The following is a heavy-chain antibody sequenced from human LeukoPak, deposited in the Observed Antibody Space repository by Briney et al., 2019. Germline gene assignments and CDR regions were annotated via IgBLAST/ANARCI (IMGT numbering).Heavy chain of an antibody. Sequence: GGSLRLSCAASGFTFSDYHMSWIRQAPGKGLEWVSYFSSSRSHTNYADSVKGRFTISRDNSKNTLFLHMNSLRAEDTAVYYCAREMTTESTLGHWGQGTLVTVSS. CDR1: GFTFSDYH. CDR2: FSSSRSHT. D-gene: IGHD4-17*01. V-gene: IGHV3-11*06. J-gene: IGHJ4*02. CDR3: AREMTTESTLGH.